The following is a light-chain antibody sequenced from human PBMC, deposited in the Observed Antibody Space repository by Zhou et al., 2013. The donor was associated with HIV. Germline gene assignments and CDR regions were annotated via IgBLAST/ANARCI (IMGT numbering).Light chain of an antibody. CDR3: QQFNSDPLT. CDR2: DAS. Sequence: DIQMTQSPSTLSASVGDRVTITCRASQTISTWLAWYQQKSGKAPKLLIYDASSLESGVPSRFSGSGSGTDFTLTISSLQPEDFATYYCQQFNSDPLTFGGGTKVEIK. V-gene: IGKV1-5*01. J-gene: IGKJ4*01. CDR1: QTISTW.